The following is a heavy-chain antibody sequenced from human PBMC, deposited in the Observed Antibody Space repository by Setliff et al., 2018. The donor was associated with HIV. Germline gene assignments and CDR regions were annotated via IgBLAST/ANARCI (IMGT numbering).Heavy chain of an antibody. D-gene: IGHD1-26*01. J-gene: IGHJ4*02. V-gene: IGHV1-69*13. CDR1: GGTFSTYA. Sequence: ASVKVSCKASGGTFSTYAFSWVRQAPGQGLEWMGGIIPIFGTANYAQKFQGRVTFTADESTNTAFMELSSLRSEDTAVYYCARDAGYSGSAWDSWGQGTLVTVSS. CDR3: ARDAGYSGSAWDS. CDR2: IIPIFGTA.